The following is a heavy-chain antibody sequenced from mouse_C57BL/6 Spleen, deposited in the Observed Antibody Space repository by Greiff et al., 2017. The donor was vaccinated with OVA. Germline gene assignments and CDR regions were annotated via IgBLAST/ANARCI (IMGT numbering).Heavy chain of an antibody. CDR2: FYPGSGST. D-gene: IGHD2-1*01. Sequence: QVQLQQPGAELVKPGASVKMSCKASGYTFTSYWITWVKQRPGQGLEWIGDFYPGSGSTNYNEKFKSKATLTVDTSSSTAYMQLSSLTSEDSAVYYCARSGYGNLWYFDVWGTGTTVTVSS. V-gene: IGHV1-55*01. CDR1: GYTFTSYW. CDR3: ARSGYGNLWYFDV. J-gene: IGHJ1*03.